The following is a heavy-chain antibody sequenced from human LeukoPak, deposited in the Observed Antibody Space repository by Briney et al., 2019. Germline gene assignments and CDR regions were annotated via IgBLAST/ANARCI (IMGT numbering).Heavy chain of an antibody. CDR1: GYDFIGYY. D-gene: IGHD2-2*01. CDR3: ARGPDQLLFRGNP. Sequence: ASVKVSCKASGYDFIGYYMHWVRQAPGQGLEWMGWINPNSGGTNYAQKFQGRVTMTRDTSISTAYMELSRLRSDDTAVYYCARGPDQLLFRGNPWGQGTLVTVSS. V-gene: IGHV1-2*02. J-gene: IGHJ5*02. CDR2: INPNSGGT.